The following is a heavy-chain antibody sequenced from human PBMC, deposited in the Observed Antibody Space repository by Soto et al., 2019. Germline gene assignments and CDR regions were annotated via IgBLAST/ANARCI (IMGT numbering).Heavy chain of an antibody. CDR3: ARYHSSSTRALNYYYYYGMDL. Sequence: QVQLVQSGAEVKKPGSSVKVSCKASGGTFSSYAISWVRQAPGQGLEWMGGIIPIIGTANYAQKFQGRVTNTADESTSTAYMELSSLRSEDTAVYYCARYHSSSTRALNYYYYYGMDLWGQGTTVTVSS. J-gene: IGHJ6*02. CDR1: GGTFSSYA. CDR2: IIPIIGTA. V-gene: IGHV1-69*01. D-gene: IGHD6-6*01.